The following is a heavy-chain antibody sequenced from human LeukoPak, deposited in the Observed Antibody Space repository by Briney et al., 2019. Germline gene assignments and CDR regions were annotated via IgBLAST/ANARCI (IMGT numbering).Heavy chain of an antibody. D-gene: IGHD1-26*01. Sequence: SETLSLTCTVSGGSISTYYWSWIRQPPGKGLEWIGYIYYSGSTNYNPSLKSRVTISVDTSKNLFSLKLSSVTAADTAVYYCARGTLVGAIYNWFDPWGQGTLVTVSS. CDR2: IYYSGST. CDR3: ARGTLVGAIYNWFDP. CDR1: GGSISTYY. J-gene: IGHJ5*02. V-gene: IGHV4-59*01.